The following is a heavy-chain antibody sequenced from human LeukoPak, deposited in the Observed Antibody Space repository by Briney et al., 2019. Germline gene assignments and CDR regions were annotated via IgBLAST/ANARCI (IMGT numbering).Heavy chain of an antibody. CDR2: IYYSGST. V-gene: IGHV4-61*08. Sequence: SETLSLTCTVSGGSISSGDYYWSWIRQPPGKGLEWIGYIYYSGSTNYNPSLKSRVTISVDTSKNQFSLKLSSVTAADTAVYYCARQLDYYDSSGYFPFDYWGQGTLVTVSS. CDR1: GGSISSGDYY. CDR3: ARQLDYYDSSGYFPFDY. D-gene: IGHD3-22*01. J-gene: IGHJ4*02.